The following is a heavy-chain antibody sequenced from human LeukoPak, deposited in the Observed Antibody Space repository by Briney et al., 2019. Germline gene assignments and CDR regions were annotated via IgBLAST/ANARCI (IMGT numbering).Heavy chain of an antibody. J-gene: IGHJ4*02. Sequence: SETLSLTCTVSGVSISSGGYYWSWIRQHPGKGLEWIGYIYYSGSTYYNPSLKSRVTISVDTSKNQFSLKLSSVTAADTAVYYCARDTSDYDFWSGYRIWGQGTLVTVSS. CDR2: IYYSGST. V-gene: IGHV4-31*03. CDR3: ARDTSDYDFWSGYRI. D-gene: IGHD3-3*01. CDR1: GVSISSGGYY.